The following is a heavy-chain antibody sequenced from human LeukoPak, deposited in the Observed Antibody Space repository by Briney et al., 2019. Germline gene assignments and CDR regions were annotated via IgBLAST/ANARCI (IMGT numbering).Heavy chain of an antibody. V-gene: IGHV4-31*03. Sequence: SETLSLTCSVSGASFSSSDQYWNWIRQSPGKGLEWSGSIHPSGRLYNNPSLESRVTISIDTSKNQFSLKLNSVTAPDTAVYFCSRGLDSRKLGYWGQGTLVTVSS. CDR1: GASFSSSDQY. CDR3: SRGLDSRKLGY. J-gene: IGHJ4*02. D-gene: IGHD3-22*01. CDR2: IHPSGRL.